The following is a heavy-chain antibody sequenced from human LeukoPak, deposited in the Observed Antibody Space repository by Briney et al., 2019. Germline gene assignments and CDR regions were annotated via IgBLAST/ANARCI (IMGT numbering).Heavy chain of an antibody. D-gene: IGHD2-15*01. CDR2: IKQDGSEK. CDR3: ARVIVVVVAATREYYFDY. J-gene: IGHJ4*02. CDR1: GFTFSSYW. Sequence: GGSLRLSCAASGFTFSSYWMSWVRQAPGKGLEWVANIKQDGSEKYYVDSVKGRFTISRDNAKNSLYLQMNSLRAEDTAVYYCARVIVVVVAATREYYFDYWGQGTLVTVSS. V-gene: IGHV3-7*01.